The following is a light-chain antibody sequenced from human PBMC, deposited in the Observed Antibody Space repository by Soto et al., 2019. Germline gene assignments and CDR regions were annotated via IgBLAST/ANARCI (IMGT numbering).Light chain of an antibody. Sequence: EIVMTQSPATLSVSPGERATLSCRASQSVGSNLAWYQQKPGQAPRLLIYGASTRATGIPARFSGSGSGTEFTLTINTLQSEDFAVYYCQQYSNWPPRYTFGQGTKLENK. V-gene: IGKV3-15*01. J-gene: IGKJ2*01. CDR2: GAS. CDR3: QQYSNWPPRYT. CDR1: QSVGSN.